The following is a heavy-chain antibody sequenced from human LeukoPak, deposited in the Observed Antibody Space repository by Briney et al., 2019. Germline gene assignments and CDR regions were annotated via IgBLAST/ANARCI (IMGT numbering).Heavy chain of an antibody. CDR1: GYSISSGYY. CDR3: ARDSHRYCSSTSCPSRDYYMDV. J-gene: IGHJ6*03. CDR2: IYHSGST. V-gene: IGHV4-38-2*02. D-gene: IGHD2-2*01. Sequence: PSETLSLTRTVSGYSISSGYYWGWIRQPPGKGLEWIGSIYHSGSTYYNPSLKSRVTISVDASKNQFSLKLSSVTAADTAVYYCARDSHRYCSSTSCPSRDYYMDVWGKGTTVTVS.